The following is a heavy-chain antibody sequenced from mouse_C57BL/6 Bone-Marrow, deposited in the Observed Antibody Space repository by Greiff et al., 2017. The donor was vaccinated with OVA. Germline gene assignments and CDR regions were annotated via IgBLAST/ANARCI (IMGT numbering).Heavy chain of an antibody. V-gene: IGHV3-3*01. CDR2: TFYSGIT. Sequence: DVKLQESGPSLVRPSQTLSLTCTVTGFSINSDCYWIWIRQFPGNKLEYIGYTFYSGITYYNPSLESRTYITRDTSKNQFSLKLSSVTTEDTATYYCAGETDYYGSRGYFDVWGTGTTVTVSS. J-gene: IGHJ1*03. D-gene: IGHD1-1*01. CDR1: GFSINSDCY. CDR3: AGETDYYGSRGYFDV.